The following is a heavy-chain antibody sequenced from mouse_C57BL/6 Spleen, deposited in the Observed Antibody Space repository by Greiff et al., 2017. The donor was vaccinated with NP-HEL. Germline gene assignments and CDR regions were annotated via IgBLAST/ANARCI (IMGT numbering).Heavy chain of an antibody. CDR1: GYTFTSYG. V-gene: IGHV1-81*01. CDR3: ASGTTVVAHWYFDV. J-gene: IGHJ1*03. D-gene: IGHD1-1*01. Sequence: VQLQQSGAELARPGASVKLSCKASGYTFTSYGISWVKQRTGQGLEWIGEIYPRSGNTYYNEKFKGQATLTADKSSSTAYMELRSLTSEDSAVYFCASGTTVVAHWYFDVWGTGTTVTVSS. CDR2: IYPRSGNT.